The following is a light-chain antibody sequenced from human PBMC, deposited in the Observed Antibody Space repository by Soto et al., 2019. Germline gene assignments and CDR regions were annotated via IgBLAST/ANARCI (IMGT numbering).Light chain of an antibody. Sequence: QSALTQPASVSGSPGQSIAISCTGTSSDVDGYNYVSWYQHHPGKAPKLMIYDVSSRPSGVSNRFSGSKSGNTASLTISGLQAEDEADYYCISYTTISTYVFGNGTKVTVL. J-gene: IGLJ1*01. CDR3: ISYTTISTYV. CDR1: SSDVDGYNY. V-gene: IGLV2-14*03. CDR2: DVS.